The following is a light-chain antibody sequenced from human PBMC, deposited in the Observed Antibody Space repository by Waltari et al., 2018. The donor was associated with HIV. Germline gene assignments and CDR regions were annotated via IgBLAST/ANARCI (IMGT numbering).Light chain of an antibody. Sequence: QSALTPPASVSGSPGQSITISCPGSSRHLGGYKFVHWYHKHPGKAPKLMIFDASNRPSGISNRFSGSKSGNTASLTISGLQADDEAHYFCSSFSITSTLVVFGGGTKLTVL. CDR2: DAS. CDR1: SRHLGGYKF. J-gene: IGLJ2*01. CDR3: SSFSITSTLVV. V-gene: IGLV2-14*03.